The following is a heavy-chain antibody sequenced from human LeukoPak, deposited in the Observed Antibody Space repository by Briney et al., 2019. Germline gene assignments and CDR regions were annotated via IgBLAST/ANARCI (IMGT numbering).Heavy chain of an antibody. D-gene: IGHD1-1*01. CDR3: VIARARALEN. V-gene: IGHV3-15*01. Sequence: PGGSLRLSCAASGFTVTDAWMNWVRQDPGKGLEWVGLLKSKTNGGTTDYTSPVKGRFTISRDDSKNILYLQMNSLKIEDTANSCCVIARARALENWGHGTLVTV. J-gene: IGHJ4*01. CDR2: LKSKTNGGTT. CDR1: GFTVTDAW.